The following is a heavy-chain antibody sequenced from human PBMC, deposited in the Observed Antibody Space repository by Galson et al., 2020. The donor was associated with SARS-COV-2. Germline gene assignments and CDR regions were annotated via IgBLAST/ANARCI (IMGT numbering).Heavy chain of an antibody. CDR2: IRSKAYGGTT. CDR1: GFTFGDYA. D-gene: IGHD3-10*01. V-gene: IGHV3-49*03. J-gene: IGHJ4*02. Sequence: GESLKISCTASGFTFGDYAMSWFRQAPGKGLEWVGFIRSKAYGGTTEYAASVKGRFTISRDDSKSIAYLQMNSLKTEDTAVYYCTRESAVTMVRGVIISFPFDYWGQGTLVTVSS. CDR3: TRESAVTMVRGVIISFPFDY.